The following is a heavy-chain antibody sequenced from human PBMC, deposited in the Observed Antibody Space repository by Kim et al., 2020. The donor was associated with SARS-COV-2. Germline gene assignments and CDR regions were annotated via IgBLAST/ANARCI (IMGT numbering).Heavy chain of an antibody. D-gene: IGHD5-18*01. J-gene: IGHJ4*02. V-gene: IGHV3-23*01. CDR3: AKSPKSAMAYGVY. Sequence: YADSVKGRFTISRDNSKNTLYLQMNSLRAEDTAVHYCAKSPKSAMAYGVYWGQGTLVTVCS.